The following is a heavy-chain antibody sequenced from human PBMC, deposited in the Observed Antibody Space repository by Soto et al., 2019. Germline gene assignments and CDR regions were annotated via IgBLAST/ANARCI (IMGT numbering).Heavy chain of an antibody. CDR2: IIPIFGTA. D-gene: IGHD2-15*01. CDR3: AAGYCSGGSCYEDGFDY. J-gene: IGHJ4*02. CDR1: GGTFSSYA. V-gene: IGHV1-69*01. Sequence: QVQLVQSGAEVKKPGSSVKVSCKASGGTFSSYAISWVRQAPGQGLEWMGGIIPIFGTANYAQEFQGRVTITADESTSTAYMELGSLRSEDTGVYYCAAGYCSGGSCYEDGFDYWGQGTLVTVSS.